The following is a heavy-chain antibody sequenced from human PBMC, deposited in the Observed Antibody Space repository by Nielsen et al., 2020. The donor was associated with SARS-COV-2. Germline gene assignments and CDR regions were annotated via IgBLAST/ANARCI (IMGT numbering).Heavy chain of an antibody. CDR3: AKGLGGDSDDY. V-gene: IGHV3-23*03. CDR2: IYSGGSRT. CDR1: GFTFSSYA. Sequence: GGSLRLSCAASGFTFSSYAMSWVRQAPGKGLEWVSVIYSGGSRTYYADSVKGRFTISRDNSKNTLYLQMNSLRAEDTAVYYFAKGLGGDSDDYWGQGTLVTVSS. J-gene: IGHJ4*02. D-gene: IGHD2-21*02.